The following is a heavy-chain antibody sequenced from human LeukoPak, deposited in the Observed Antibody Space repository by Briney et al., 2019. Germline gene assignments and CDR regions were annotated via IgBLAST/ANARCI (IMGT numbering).Heavy chain of an antibody. J-gene: IGHJ5*02. V-gene: IGHV3-23*01. D-gene: IGHD3-3*01. Sequence: GASLRLSCAASGFTFSSSVMSWVRQAPGKGLEWVSAISGSGGSTYHADSVEGRFTISRDNSKNTLFLQMNSLRAEDTAVYYCAKPTNDFWSGYPPGWFDPWGQGTLVTVSS. CDR1: GFTFSSSV. CDR3: AKPTNDFWSGYPPGWFDP. CDR2: ISGSGGST.